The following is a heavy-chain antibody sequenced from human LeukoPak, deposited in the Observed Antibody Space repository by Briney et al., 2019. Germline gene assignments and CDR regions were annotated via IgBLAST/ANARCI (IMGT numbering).Heavy chain of an antibody. V-gene: IGHV4-39*01. CDR3: ARQQWLASYYYYMDV. J-gene: IGHJ6*03. CDR2: IYYSGST. D-gene: IGHD6-19*01. CDR1: GGSISSSSYY. Sequence: SETLSLTCTVSGGSISSSSYYWGWLRHPPGKGLEWIGSIYYSGSTYYNPSLKSRVTISVDTSKNQFSLKLSSVTAADTAVYYCARQQWLASYYYYMDVWGRGTTVTVSS.